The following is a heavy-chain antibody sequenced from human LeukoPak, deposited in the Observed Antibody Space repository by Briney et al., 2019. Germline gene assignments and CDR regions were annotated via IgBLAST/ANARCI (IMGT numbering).Heavy chain of an antibody. CDR3: ARGRYAGYYFDY. CDR1: GFTLSSYS. J-gene: IGHJ4*02. D-gene: IGHD3-9*01. CDR2: ISSSSNYR. V-gene: IGHV3-21*01. Sequence: GGSLRLSCAASGFTLSSYSMNWVRQAPGKGLEWVSFISSSSNYRYYADSVKGRFTISRDNAKNSLYLQMNSLRAEDTAVYYCARGRYAGYYFDYWGQGTLVTVSS.